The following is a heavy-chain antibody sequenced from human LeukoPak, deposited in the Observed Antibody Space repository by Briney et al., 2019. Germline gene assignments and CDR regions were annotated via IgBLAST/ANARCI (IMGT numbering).Heavy chain of an antibody. CDR2: IRSKAYGGTT. J-gene: IGHJ4*02. V-gene: IGHV3-49*03. CDR3: TREAAYSYYSSGYYDY. Sequence: PGGSLRLSCAASGFTFSSYGMSWFRQAPGKGLAWVGFIRSKAYGGTTEYAASVKGRFTISRDDSKSIAYLQMNSLKTEDTAVYYCTREAAYSYYSSGYYDYWGQGALVTVSS. CDR1: GFTFSSYG. D-gene: IGHD3-22*01.